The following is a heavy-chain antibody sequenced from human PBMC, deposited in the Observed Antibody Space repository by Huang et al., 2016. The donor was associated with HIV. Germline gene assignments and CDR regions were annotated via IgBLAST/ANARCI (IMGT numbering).Heavy chain of an antibody. Sequence: QVQLQESGPGLVKPSETLSLICTVSGGSISSHYWSWIRQSPGKGLQWIGSIYYTGDTNYDLSLGIGVSISLDTSKNHFALRLTSETAADTAMYYCAREQQLGLDLYGSNSIFDHWGQGALVSVS. CDR1: GGSISSHY. CDR3: AREQQLGLDLYGSNSIFDH. D-gene: IGHD6-13*01. J-gene: IGHJ4*02. CDR2: IYYTGDT. V-gene: IGHV4-59*11.